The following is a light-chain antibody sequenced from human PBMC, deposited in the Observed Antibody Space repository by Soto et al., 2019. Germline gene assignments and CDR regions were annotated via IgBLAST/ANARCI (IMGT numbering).Light chain of an antibody. CDR1: QRASRQY. Sequence: VLTQSPDTLSLSPGDRATLSWRANQRASRQYLSWYQQRPGQPPRLLIYRVSMRADGIPDRFSGSGSGSEFTLTINRLEPEDFAVYYCQDFDSPQWTFGQGTKIE. V-gene: IGKV3-20*01. J-gene: IGKJ1*01. CDR3: QDFDSPQWT. CDR2: RVS.